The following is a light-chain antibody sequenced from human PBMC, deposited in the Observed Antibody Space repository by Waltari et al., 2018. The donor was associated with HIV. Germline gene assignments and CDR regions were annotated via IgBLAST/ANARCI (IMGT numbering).Light chain of an antibody. CDR3: CSYAGNYTLV. V-gene: IGLV2-11*01. CDR1: SSDVGGYNS. Sequence: QSALTQPRSVSGSPGQSVTIPRPGTSSDVGGYNSVSWYQQHPGKAPKFMIYDVSKRPSGVPDRFSGSKSGNTASLTISGLQAEYEADYYCCSYAGNYTLVFGGGTKLTVL. J-gene: IGLJ3*02. CDR2: DVS.